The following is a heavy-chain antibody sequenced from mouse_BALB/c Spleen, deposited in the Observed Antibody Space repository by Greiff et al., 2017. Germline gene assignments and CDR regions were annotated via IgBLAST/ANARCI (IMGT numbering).Heavy chain of an antibody. CDR2: INPSNGRT. CDR1: GYTFTSYW. V-gene: IGHV1S81*02. J-gene: IGHJ4*01. Sequence: QVQLKQPGAELVKPGASVKLSCKASGYTFTSYWMHWVKQRPGQGLEWIGEINPSNGRTNYNEKFKSKATLTVDKSSSTAYMQLSSLTSEDSAVYYCARKDLYYYAMDDWGQGTSVTGAS. D-gene: IGHD6-2*01. CDR3: ARKDLYYYAMDD.